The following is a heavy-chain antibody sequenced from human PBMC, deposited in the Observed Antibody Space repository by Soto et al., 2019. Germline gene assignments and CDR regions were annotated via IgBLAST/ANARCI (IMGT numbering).Heavy chain of an antibody. CDR2: IWYDGSNK. V-gene: IGHV3-33*01. CDR3: AISMVRVERSFDY. J-gene: IGHJ4*02. D-gene: IGHD3-10*01. CDR1: GFTFSSYG. Sequence: QVQLVESGGGVVQPGRSLRLSCAASGFTFSSYGMHWVRQAPGKGLEWVAVIWYDGSNKYYADSVKGRFTISRDNSKNTLYLQMNSLRAEDTAVYYCAISMVRVERSFDYWGQGTLVTVSS.